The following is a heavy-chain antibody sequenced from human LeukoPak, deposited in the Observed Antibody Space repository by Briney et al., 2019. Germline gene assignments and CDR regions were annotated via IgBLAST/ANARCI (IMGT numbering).Heavy chain of an antibody. CDR2: ISWNSGYI. CDR1: GFTFDEYA. J-gene: IGHJ6*02. D-gene: IGHD4-11*01. Sequence: GGSLRLSCAASGFTFDEYAMHWVRQAPGQGLEWVSGISWNSGYINYADSVKGRFTISRDNAKNSVYLQMNSLRTEDTALYYCAKDINYSNYYYYGMDVWGQGTTVTVSS. CDR3: AKDINYSNYYYYGMDV. V-gene: IGHV3-9*01.